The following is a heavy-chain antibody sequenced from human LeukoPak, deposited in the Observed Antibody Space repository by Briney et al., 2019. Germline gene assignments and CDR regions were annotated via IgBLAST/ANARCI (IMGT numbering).Heavy chain of an antibody. Sequence: GASLRLSCAASGFTFSSYAMSWVRQAAGKGLEWVSAISGSGGSTYYADSVKGRFTISRDNSKNTLYLQMNSLRAEDTAVYYCAKAFAKVTTGNYFDYWGQGTLVTVSP. CDR1: GFTFSSYA. J-gene: IGHJ4*02. CDR2: ISGSGGST. V-gene: IGHV3-23*01. CDR3: AKAFAKVTTGNYFDY. D-gene: IGHD4-17*01.